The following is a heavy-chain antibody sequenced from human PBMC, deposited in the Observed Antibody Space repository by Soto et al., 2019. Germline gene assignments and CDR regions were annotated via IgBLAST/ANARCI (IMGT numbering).Heavy chain of an antibody. Sequence: EVQLVESGGGLVQPGGSLRLSCAASGFTVSSNFMSWVRQAPGKGLEWVSVIYSGGPTYYADSVKGRFTISRDNSKNTLYLKMTRQAAEDRAVYYCARDLQQGGWEGEMYYYYYYMDVWGKGTTVTVSS. V-gene: IGHV3-66*01. J-gene: IGHJ6*03. CDR2: IYSGGPT. CDR1: GFTVSSNF. CDR3: ARDLQQGGWEGEMYYYYYYMDV. D-gene: IGHD6-13*01.